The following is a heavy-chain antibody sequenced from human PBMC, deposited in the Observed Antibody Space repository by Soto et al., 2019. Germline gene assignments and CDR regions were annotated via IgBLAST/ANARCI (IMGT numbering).Heavy chain of an antibody. CDR1: GITFTTYG. CDR3: AKEMYPRTVLDSSSPWGDY. CDR2: VSYDGSHK. V-gene: IGHV3-30*18. J-gene: IGHJ4*02. D-gene: IGHD6-6*01. Sequence: TGGSLRLSCAASGITFTTYGMHWVRQTPGKGLEWVAVVSYDGSHKYYADSVKGRFTISRDDSKNTLYLQMNSLRVEDTAVYYCAKEMYPRTVLDSSSPWGDYWGQGTLVTVSS.